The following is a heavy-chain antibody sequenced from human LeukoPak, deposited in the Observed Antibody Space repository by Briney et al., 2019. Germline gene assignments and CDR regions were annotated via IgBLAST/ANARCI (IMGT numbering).Heavy chain of an antibody. CDR1: GYSFISYW. Sequence: GESLKISCKGSGYSFISYWIGWVRQMPGKGLEWMGIIYPGDSDTRYSASFQGQVTISADKSISTAYLQWSSLKASDTAMYYCARRYCSSTSCYVGWFDPWGQGTLVTVSS. CDR2: IYPGDSDT. D-gene: IGHD2-2*01. CDR3: ARRYCSSTSCYVGWFDP. V-gene: IGHV5-51*01. J-gene: IGHJ5*02.